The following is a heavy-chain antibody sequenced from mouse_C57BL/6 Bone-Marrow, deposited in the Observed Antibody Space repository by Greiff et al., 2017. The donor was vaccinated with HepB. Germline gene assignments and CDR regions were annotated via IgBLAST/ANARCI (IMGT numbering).Heavy chain of an antibody. V-gene: IGHV1-81*01. CDR3: ARPRNYFDY. CDR1: GYTFTSYG. CDR2: IYPRRGNT. Sequence: QVQLQQSGAELARPGASVKLSCKASGYTFTSYGISWVKQRTGQGLEWIGEIYPRRGNTYYNEKFKGKATLTADKSSSTAYMELRSLTSEDSAVYFCARPRNYFDYWGQGTTLTVSS. J-gene: IGHJ2*01.